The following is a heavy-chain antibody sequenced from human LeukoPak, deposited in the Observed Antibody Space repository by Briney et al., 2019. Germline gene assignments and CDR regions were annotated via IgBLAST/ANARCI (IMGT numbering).Heavy chain of an antibody. Sequence: SGGSLRLSCSASGFTFSTNSMHWVRQAPGKGLEWVSAISGSGASTYYADSVKGRFTISRDNSKNTLYLQMNSLRAEDTAVYYCARRGSSGWYDYWGQGTLVTVSS. CDR3: ARRGSSGWYDY. CDR1: GFTFSTNS. V-gene: IGHV3-23*01. J-gene: IGHJ4*02. D-gene: IGHD6-19*01. CDR2: ISGSGAST.